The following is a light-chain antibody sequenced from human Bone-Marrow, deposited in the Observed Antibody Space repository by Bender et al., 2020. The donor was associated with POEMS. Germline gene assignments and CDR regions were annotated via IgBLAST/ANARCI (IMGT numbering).Light chain of an antibody. CDR1: SSDVGGYNF. Sequence: QSALTQPASVSGSPGQSITISCTGTSSDVGGYNFVSWYQQYQGKAPKLMIYEVTNRPSGVPDRFSGSKTGNTASLTVSGLQPEDEADYYCDSYGGSDNFVFGGGTKLTVL. V-gene: IGLV2-8*01. CDR3: DSYGGSDNFV. CDR2: EVT. J-gene: IGLJ2*01.